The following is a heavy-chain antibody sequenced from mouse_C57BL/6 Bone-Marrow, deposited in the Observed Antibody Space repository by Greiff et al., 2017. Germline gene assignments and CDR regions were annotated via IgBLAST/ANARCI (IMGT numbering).Heavy chain of an antibody. J-gene: IGHJ2*01. CDR3: AREVFTTLWGY. V-gene: IGHV1-59*01. CDR2: IDPSDSYT. CDR1: GYTFTSYW. D-gene: IGHD1-1*01. Sequence: VQLQQPGAELVRPGTSVKLSCKASGYTFTSYWMHWVKQRPGQGLEWIGVIDPSDSYTNYNQKFKGKATLTVDTSSTTAYMQLSSLTSEDSAVYYYAREVFTTLWGYWGQGTTLTVSS.